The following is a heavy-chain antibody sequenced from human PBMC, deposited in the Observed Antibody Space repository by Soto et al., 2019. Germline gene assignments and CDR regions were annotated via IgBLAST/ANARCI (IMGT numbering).Heavy chain of an antibody. Sequence: HVQLVQSGGELKKPGASVKVSCNTSGYTFNTYFITWVRQAPGQGLEWMGWISPHNGNTNYAEKFQGRVTITTDTITKTAYMELRNLRFDDTAVYYCARDTSNSFDYWGQGTPVTVSS. J-gene: IGHJ4*02. V-gene: IGHV1-18*01. D-gene: IGHD2-2*01. CDR2: ISPHNGNT. CDR1: GYTFNTYF. CDR3: ARDTSNSFDY.